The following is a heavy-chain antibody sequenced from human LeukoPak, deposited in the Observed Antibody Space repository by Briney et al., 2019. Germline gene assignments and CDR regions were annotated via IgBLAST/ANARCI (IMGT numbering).Heavy chain of an antibody. D-gene: IGHD3-10*01. V-gene: IGHV3-48*04. CDR2: ITGGSTTI. Sequence: GGSLRLSCAASGFTFRSYNMNWVRQAPGKGLEWVSYITGGSTTIYYADSVKGRFTISRDNAKNSLYLQMNSLRAEDTAVYYCARDIGYPSGGLLGLFDPWGQGTLVTVSS. J-gene: IGHJ5*02. CDR3: ARDIGYPSGGLLGLFDP. CDR1: GFTFRSYN.